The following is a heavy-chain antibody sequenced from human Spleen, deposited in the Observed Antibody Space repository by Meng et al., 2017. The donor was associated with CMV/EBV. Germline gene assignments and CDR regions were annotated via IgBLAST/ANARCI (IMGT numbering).Heavy chain of an antibody. V-gene: IGHV5-51*01. J-gene: IGHJ4*02. Sequence: GGSLRLSCKGSGYSFTSHWIGWVRQMPGKGLEWMGIIYPGDYDTRYSPSSQGQVTISADKSISTAYLQWSSLKASDTAMYYCARRGTAPIAVAGSFDYWGQGTLVTVSS. CDR3: ARRGTAPIAVAGSFDY. CDR2: IYPGDYDT. CDR1: GYSFTSHW. D-gene: IGHD6-19*01.